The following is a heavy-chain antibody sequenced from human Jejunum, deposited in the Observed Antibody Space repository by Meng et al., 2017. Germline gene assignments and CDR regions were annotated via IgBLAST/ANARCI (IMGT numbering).Heavy chain of an antibody. D-gene: IGHD3-10*01. CDR1: GLTFRSYW. J-gene: IGHJ4*02. CDR3: AREYYRSVDY. Sequence: GESLKISCAASGLTFRSYWMSWVRQAPGKGLEWVAFMNPDGSQKYYVDSVRGCFTISRDNAKNSLYLQMNSLRAEDAAVYYCAREYYRSVDYWGQGTLVTVSS. V-gene: IGHV3-7*01. CDR2: MNPDGSQK.